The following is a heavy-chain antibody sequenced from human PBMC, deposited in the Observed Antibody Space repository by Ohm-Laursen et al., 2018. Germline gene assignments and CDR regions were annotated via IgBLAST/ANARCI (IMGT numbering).Heavy chain of an antibody. D-gene: IGHD3-10*01. CDR3: ATLYGSGSPEDY. V-gene: IGHV4-59*08. J-gene: IGHJ4*02. CDR2: IYYSGST. Sequence: SETLSLTCTVSGGSISGNYWSWIRQPPGKGLEWIGYIYYSGSTTYNLSLKSRVTISVDTSKNQFSLKVNSVTAADTAVYYCATLYGSGSPEDYWGQGTLVTVSS. CDR1: GGSISGNY.